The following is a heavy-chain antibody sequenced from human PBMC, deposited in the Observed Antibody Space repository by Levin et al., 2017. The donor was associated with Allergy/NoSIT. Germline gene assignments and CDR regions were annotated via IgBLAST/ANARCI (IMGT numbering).Heavy chain of an antibody. CDR1: GFTVSSDF. D-gene: IGHD3-10*01. Sequence: PGGSLRLSCAASGFTVSSDFMNWVRQAPGKGLEWVSLIRSDDNTYYADSVKGRFTISRDISKNTVYLQMNNLRTDDTAVYYCARDYYGSGASWVAFDIWGQGTVVTVSS. J-gene: IGHJ3*02. CDR2: IRSDDNT. CDR3: ARDYYGSGASWVAFDI. V-gene: IGHV3-53*01.